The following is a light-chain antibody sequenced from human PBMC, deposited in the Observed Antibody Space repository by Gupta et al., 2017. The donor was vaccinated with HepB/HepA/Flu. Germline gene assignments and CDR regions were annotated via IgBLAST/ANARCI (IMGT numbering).Light chain of an antibody. J-gene: IGLJ2*01. V-gene: IGLV2-14*03. CDR1: SSDVGGYNY. CDR2: DVS. Sequence: QSALTQPHSVSALPGHLVTISCNGTSSDVGGYNYVSWYQQHPGKAPKLMIYDVSNRPSGVSNRFSGSKSGNTASLTISGLQAEDEADYYCRSYASSSTLVVFGGGTKLTVL. CDR3: RSYASSSTLVV.